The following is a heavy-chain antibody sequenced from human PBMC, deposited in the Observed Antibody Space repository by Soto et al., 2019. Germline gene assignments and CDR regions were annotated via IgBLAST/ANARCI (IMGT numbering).Heavy chain of an antibody. CDR3: ARDWGSIAAAGYYFDY. CDR2: IIPIFGTA. J-gene: IGHJ4*02. V-gene: IGHV1-69*01. D-gene: IGHD6-13*01. Sequence: QVQLVQSGAEVKKPGSSVKVSCKASGGTFSSYAISWVRQAPGQGLEWMGGIIPIFGTANYAQKFQGRVMITADESTSTAYMELSSLRSEDTAAYYCARDWGSIAAAGYYFDYWGQGTLVTVSS. CDR1: GGTFSSYA.